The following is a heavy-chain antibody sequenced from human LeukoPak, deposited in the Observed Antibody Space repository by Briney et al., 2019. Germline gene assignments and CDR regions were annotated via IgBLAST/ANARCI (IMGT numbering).Heavy chain of an antibody. CDR3: ARDNDGSGSYIDY. J-gene: IGHJ4*02. CDR2: IYYSGST. D-gene: IGHD3-10*01. CDR1: GGSISSGGYH. Sequence: SETLSLTCTVSGGSISSGGYHWSWIRQHPGKGLEWIGYIYYSGSTYYNPSLKSRVTISVDTSKNQFSLKLSSVTAADTAVYYCARDNDGSGSYIDYWGQGTLVTVSS. V-gene: IGHV4-31*03.